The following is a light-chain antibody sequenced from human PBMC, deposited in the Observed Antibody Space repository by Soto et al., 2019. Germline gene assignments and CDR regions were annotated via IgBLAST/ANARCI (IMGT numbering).Light chain of an antibody. CDR3: SSYISSSTLVV. CDR2: DVS. V-gene: IGLV2-14*01. Sequence: QSALTQPASVSGSPGQSITISCTGTSSDVGGYNHVSWYQQHPGKAPKLMIYDVSNRPSGVSNRFSGSKSGNTASLTISGLQAEDEADYYCSSYISSSTLVVFGGGTKLTVL. J-gene: IGLJ2*01. CDR1: SSDVGGYNH.